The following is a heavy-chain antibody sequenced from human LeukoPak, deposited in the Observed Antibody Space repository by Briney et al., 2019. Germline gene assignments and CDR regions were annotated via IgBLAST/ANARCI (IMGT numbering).Heavy chain of an antibody. CDR3: ARDGYSSSCFAY. D-gene: IGHD6-13*01. J-gene: IGHJ4*02. V-gene: IGHV4-39*07. CDR2: IYYSGST. Sequence: SETLSLTCTVSGGSISSSSYYWGWIRQPPGKGLEWIGSIYYSGSTYYNPSLKSRVTISVDTSKNQFSLKLSSVTAAVTAVYYCARDGYSSSCFAYWGQGTLVTVSS. CDR1: GGSISSSSYY.